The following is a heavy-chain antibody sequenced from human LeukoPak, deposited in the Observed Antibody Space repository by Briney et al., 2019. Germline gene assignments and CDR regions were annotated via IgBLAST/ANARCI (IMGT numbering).Heavy chain of an antibody. CDR2: IYYSGST. J-gene: IGHJ3*02. Sequence: SETLSLTCTVSGGSISTYYRSWIRQSPGKGLEWIGSIYYSGSTNYNPSLKSRVTISVDTSKNQFSLELSSVTAADTAVYYCAVNLTRHTFDIWGQGTMVTVSS. D-gene: IGHD1-1*01. CDR1: GGSISTYY. CDR3: AVNLTRHTFDI. V-gene: IGHV4-59*08.